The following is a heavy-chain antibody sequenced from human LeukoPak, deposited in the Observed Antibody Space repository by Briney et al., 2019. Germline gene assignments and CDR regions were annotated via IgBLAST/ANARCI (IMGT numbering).Heavy chain of an antibody. D-gene: IGHD2-2*01. CDR3: ARVPFDCSSTSCYPVYYYYYMDV. J-gene: IGHJ6*03. CDR2: INPNSGGT. CDR1: GYTFTGYY. Sequence: ASVKVSCKASGYTFTGYYMHWVRQAPGQGLEWVGRINPNSGGTNYAQKFQGRVTMTRDTSISTAYMELSRLKSDDTAVYYCARVPFDCSSTSCYPVYYYYYMDVWGKGTTVTVSS. V-gene: IGHV1-2*06.